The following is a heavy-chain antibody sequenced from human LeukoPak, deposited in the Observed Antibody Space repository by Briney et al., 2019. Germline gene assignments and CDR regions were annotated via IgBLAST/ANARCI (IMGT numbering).Heavy chain of an antibody. D-gene: IGHD6-13*01. Sequence: ASVKVSCKASGYTFTDYYFYWVRQTPGQGLEWMGWINPNSGGTDYAQKFQGRVTMTRDTSITTAYMELSRLRSDDTAVYYCASGRPGIAAARGFDPWGQEPWSPSPQ. J-gene: IGHJ5*02. CDR1: GYTFTDYY. V-gene: IGHV1-2*02. CDR2: INPNSGGT. CDR3: ASGRPGIAAARGFDP.